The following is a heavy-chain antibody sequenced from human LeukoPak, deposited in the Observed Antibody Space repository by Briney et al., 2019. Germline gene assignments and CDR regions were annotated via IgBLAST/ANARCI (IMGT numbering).Heavy chain of an antibody. CDR2: IRSKANSYAT. Sequence: QSGGSLKLSCAASGFTFSGSAIHWVRQASGKGLEWVGRIRSKANSYATAYAASVKGRFTMSRDDSQNTAYLQMSSLKTEDTAVYHCTTMTVVPTDYWGQGTLVTVSS. D-gene: IGHD2-2*01. CDR3: TTMTVVPTDY. CDR1: GFTFSGSA. J-gene: IGHJ4*02. V-gene: IGHV3-73*01.